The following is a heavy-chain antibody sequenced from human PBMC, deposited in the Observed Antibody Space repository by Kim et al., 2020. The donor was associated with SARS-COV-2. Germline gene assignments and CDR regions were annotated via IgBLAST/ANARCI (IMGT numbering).Heavy chain of an antibody. CDR2: ISSNSNTI. CDR3: ARDTEDKSGTGIDF. CDR1: GFSLSSYA. J-gene: IGHJ4*02. D-gene: IGHD1-1*01. Sequence: GGSLRLSCAASGFSLSSYAMNWVRQAPGKGLEWVSYISSNSNTIYYTDSVKGRFTISRDNAKNSLFLQMNSLRDEDTAVYYCARDTEDKSGTGIDFWGQGTLVTVSS. V-gene: IGHV3-48*02.